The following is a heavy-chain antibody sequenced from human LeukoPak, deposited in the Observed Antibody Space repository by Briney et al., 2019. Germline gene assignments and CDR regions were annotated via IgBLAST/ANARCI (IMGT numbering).Heavy chain of an antibody. CDR2: SNPSGGST. D-gene: IGHD4-23*01. CDR3: ARERGGIDY. Sequence: ASVKVSCKASGDTFTTDYIHWVRQGPGQGPEWMGVSNPSGGSTTNAQKFQGRVTMTRDTSISTAYMELSRLRSDDTAVYYCARERGGIDYWGQGTLVTVSS. CDR1: GDTFTTDY. J-gene: IGHJ4*02. V-gene: IGHV1-46*01.